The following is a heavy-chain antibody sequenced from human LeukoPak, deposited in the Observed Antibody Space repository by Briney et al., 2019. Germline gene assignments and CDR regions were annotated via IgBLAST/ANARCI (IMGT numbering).Heavy chain of an antibody. Sequence: GASVKVSCKASGYTFTSYYMHWVRQAPGQGLEWMGIINPSGGSTSYAQKSQGRVTMTRDTSTSTVYMELSSLRSEDTAVYYCARVGRLWARTQTLDYWGQGTLVTVSS. V-gene: IGHV1-46*01. CDR3: ARVGRLWARTQTLDY. J-gene: IGHJ4*02. D-gene: IGHD5-18*01. CDR2: INPSGGST. CDR1: GYTFTSYY.